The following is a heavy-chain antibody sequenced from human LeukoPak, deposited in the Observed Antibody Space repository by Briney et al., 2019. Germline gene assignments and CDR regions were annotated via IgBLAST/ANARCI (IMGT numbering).Heavy chain of an antibody. J-gene: IGHJ4*02. CDR2: INWNGGST. CDR3: AREKYSSPSGLDY. CDR1: GFTFSTYN. D-gene: IGHD6-6*01. Sequence: GGSLRLSCEASGFTFSTYNMNWVRQAPGKGLEWVSGINWNGGSTGYADSVKGRFTISRDNAKNSLYLQMNSLRAEDTALYYCAREKYSSPSGLDYWGQGTLVTVSS. V-gene: IGHV3-20*04.